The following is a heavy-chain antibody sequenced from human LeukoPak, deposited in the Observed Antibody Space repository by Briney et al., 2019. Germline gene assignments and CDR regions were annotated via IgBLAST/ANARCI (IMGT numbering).Heavy chain of an antibody. CDR2: ITGGSDYM. CDR3: NPFAEVVVD. D-gene: IGHD2-15*01. J-gene: IGHJ4*02. V-gene: IGHV3-21*01. CDR1: GFTFSSYT. Sequence: PGGSLRLSCAASGFTFSSYTMNWVRQAPGKGLEWVSSITGGSDYMYYADSVKGRFTISRDNAKNSLYLQMNSLRAEDTAVYYCNPFAEVVVDWGLGTLVTVSS.